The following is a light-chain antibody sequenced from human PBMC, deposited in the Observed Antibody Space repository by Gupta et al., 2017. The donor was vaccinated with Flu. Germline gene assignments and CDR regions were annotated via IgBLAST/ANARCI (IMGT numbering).Light chain of an antibody. V-gene: IGLV2-14*03. CDR3: TSDTTSGVLV. CDR1: SSDVGAYDS. Sequence: HSALTQPPSVSGSPGPSITISCTGTSSDVGAYDSVSWYRQYPGKAPKLIIYEVTNEVISGLANRCSASKSGNTASLTISGHQADDEADYYCTSDTTSGVLVFGGGTKVTVL. CDR2: EVT. J-gene: IGLJ3*02.